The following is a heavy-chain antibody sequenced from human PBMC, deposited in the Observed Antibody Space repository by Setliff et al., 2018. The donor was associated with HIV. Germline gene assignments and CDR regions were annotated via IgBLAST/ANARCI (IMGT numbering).Heavy chain of an antibody. Sequence: GGSLRLSCAASGFTFSSYWMHWVRQAPGKGLVWVSHINSDGSTTNYADSEKGRFTISRDNAKNTLYLEMNSLTAEDTAVYYCASQIAVGIWGQGTMVTVSS. CDR1: GFTFSSYW. D-gene: IGHD6-19*01. CDR2: INSDGSTT. CDR3: ASQIAVGI. V-gene: IGHV3-74*01. J-gene: IGHJ3*02.